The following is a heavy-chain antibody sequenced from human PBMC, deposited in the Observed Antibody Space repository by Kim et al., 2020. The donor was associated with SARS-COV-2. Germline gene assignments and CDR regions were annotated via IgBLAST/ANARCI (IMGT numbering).Heavy chain of an antibody. J-gene: IGHJ4*02. D-gene: IGHD6-19*01. CDR1: GGTFSSYA. V-gene: IGHV1-69*13. CDR2: IIPIFGTA. Sequence: SVKVSCKASGGTFSSYAISWVRQAPGQGLEWMGGIIPIFGTANYAQKFQGRVTITADESTSTAYMELSSLRSEDTAVYYCAREKIAVAGPDTVVTLALDYWGQGTLVTVSS. CDR3: AREKIAVAGPDTVVTLALDY.